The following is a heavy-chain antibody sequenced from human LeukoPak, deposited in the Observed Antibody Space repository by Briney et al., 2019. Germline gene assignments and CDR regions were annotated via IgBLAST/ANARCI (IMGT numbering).Heavy chain of an antibody. V-gene: IGHV3-49*04. CDR1: GFTFGDYA. J-gene: IGHJ4*02. D-gene: IGHD7-27*01. Sequence: PGGSLRLSCTASGFTFGDYAMSWVRQAPGKGLEWVGFIRSKAYGGTTEYAASVKGRFTISRDGSKSIAYLQMNSLKTEDTAVYYCTRSGILTGGYYFDYWGQGTLVTVSS. CDR2: IRSKAYGGTT. CDR3: TRSGILTGGYYFDY.